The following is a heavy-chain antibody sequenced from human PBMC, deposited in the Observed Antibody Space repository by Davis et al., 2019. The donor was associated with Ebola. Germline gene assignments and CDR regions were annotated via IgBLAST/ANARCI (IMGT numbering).Heavy chain of an antibody. V-gene: IGHV3-23*01. CDR2: ISGGGGST. Sequence: GGSLRLSCAASGFSFSSYWMSWVRQAPGKGLEWVSGISGGGGSTYYAGFVKGRFTISRDNSKNTLYLQMNSLRAEDTAVYYCAKVTTNGDHYWGQGTLVTVSS. CDR3: AKVTTNGDHY. D-gene: IGHD4-17*01. CDR1: GFSFSSYW. J-gene: IGHJ4*02.